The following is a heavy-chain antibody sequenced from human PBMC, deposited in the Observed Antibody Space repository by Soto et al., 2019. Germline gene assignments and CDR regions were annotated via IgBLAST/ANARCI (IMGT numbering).Heavy chain of an antibody. CDR3: ARGGYCRGGNCFGSFDF. CDR1: GFTVSTKY. Sequence: GGSLRLSCAASGFTVSTKYMNWVRQAPGKGLEWVSVISSGGNTHYADSVKGRFTISRDTSENTVYLQMNSLRAEDTGLYYCARGGYCRGGNCFGSFDFWGQGTLVTVSS. CDR2: ISSGGNT. D-gene: IGHD2-15*01. V-gene: IGHV3-53*01. J-gene: IGHJ4*02.